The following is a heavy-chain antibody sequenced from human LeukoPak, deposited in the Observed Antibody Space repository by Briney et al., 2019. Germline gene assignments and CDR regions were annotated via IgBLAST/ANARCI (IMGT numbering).Heavy chain of an antibody. CDR1: GFTFDDYA. Sequence: TGGSLTLSCAASGFTFDDYAMHWVRQAPGEGLEWVSGISWNSGSIGYADSVKGRFTISRDNAKNSLYLQMNSLRAEDTVLYYCAKDRSSSWDNWFDPWGQGTLVTVSS. D-gene: IGHD6-13*01. CDR3: AKDRSSSWDNWFDP. CDR2: ISWNSGSI. V-gene: IGHV3-9*01. J-gene: IGHJ5*02.